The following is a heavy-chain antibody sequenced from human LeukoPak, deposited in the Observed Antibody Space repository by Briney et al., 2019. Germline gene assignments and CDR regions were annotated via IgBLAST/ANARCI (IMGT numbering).Heavy chain of an antibody. V-gene: IGHV4-34*01. J-gene: IGHJ6*04. D-gene: IGHD2-2*01. CDR3: AGVVPAALIGGYYYGMDV. Sequence: SETLSLTCAVYGGSFSGYYWSWIRQPPGKGLEWIGEINHSGSTNYNPSLKSRVTISVGTSKNQFSLRLSSVTAADTAVYYCAGVVPAALIGGYYYGMDVWGKGTTVAVSS. CDR2: INHSGST. CDR1: GGSFSGYY.